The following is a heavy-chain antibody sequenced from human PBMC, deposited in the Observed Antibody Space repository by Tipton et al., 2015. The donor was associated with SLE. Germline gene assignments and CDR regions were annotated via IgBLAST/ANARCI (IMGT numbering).Heavy chain of an antibody. CDR3: ARGPRSSNL. D-gene: IGHD6-13*01. V-gene: IGHV3-11*04. J-gene: IGHJ5*02. CDR1: GFNFSDSY. CDR2: ISFSGYTI. Sequence: SLRLSCAASGFNFSDSYMSWIRQAPGKGLEWLSYISFSGYTIDYADSVKGRFTISRDNGKNSLYLEMNSLSAEDTGVYYCARGPRSSNLWGQGTLVTVSS.